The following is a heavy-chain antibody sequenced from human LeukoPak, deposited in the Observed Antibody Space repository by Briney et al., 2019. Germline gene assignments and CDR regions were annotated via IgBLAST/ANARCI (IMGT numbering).Heavy chain of an antibody. CDR3: AREAPSIAARRSEYYFDY. CDR1: GYTFTGYY. V-gene: IGHV1-2*02. J-gene: IGHJ4*02. D-gene: IGHD6-6*01. CDR2: INPNSGGT. Sequence: ASVKVSCKASGYTFTGYYMHWVRQAPGQRLEWMGWINPNSGGTNYAQKFQDRVTMTRDTSISTAYMELSRLRSDDTAVYYCAREAPSIAARRSEYYFDYWGQGTLVTVSS.